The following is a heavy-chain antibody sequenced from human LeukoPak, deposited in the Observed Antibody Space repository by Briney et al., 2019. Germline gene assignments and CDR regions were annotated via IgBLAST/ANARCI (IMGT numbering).Heavy chain of an antibody. J-gene: IGHJ4*02. CDR3: ARGDGTLGPTDY. D-gene: IGHD1-26*01. CDR2: ISYDGSNK. V-gene: IGHV3-30-3*01. CDR1: GFTFSSYA. Sequence: GRSLRLSCAASGFTFSSYAMHWVRQAPGKGLEWVAVISYDGSNKYYADSVKGRYTISRDNSKNTLYLQMNSLRAEDTAVYYCARGDGTLGPTDYWGQGTLVTVSS.